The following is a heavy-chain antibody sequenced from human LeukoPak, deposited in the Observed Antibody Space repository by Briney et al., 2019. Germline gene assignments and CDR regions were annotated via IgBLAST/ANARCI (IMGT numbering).Heavy chain of an antibody. CDR1: GFTFTIYW. J-gene: IGHJ4*02. V-gene: IGHV3-7*01. CDR3: ARTLVATLLYFDY. Sequence: PGGSLRLSCAASGFTFTIYWMSWVRQAPGKGLEWVANINQDGSEKYYVDSVKGRFTISRDNAKNSLYLQMNSLRAEDTAVFYCARTLVATLLYFDYWGQGTLVTVSS. D-gene: IGHD5-12*01. CDR2: INQDGSEK.